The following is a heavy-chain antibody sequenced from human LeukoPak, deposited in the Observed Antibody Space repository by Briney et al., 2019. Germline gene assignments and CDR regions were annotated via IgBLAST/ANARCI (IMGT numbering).Heavy chain of an antibody. J-gene: IGHJ4*02. CDR2: ISYDGSNK. V-gene: IGHV3-30-3*01. CDR1: GFTFSSYA. CDR3: ARQHCSGGDCYFFD. D-gene: IGHD2-15*01. Sequence: GGSLRLSCAASGFTFSSYAMHWVRQAPGKGLEWVAVISYDGSNKYYADSVEGRFTISRDNSKNTLYLQLNSLRAEDTAVYYCARQHCSGGDCYFFDWGQGTLVTVSS.